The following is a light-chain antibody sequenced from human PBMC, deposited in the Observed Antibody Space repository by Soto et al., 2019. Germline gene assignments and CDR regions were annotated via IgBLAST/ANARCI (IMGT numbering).Light chain of an antibody. Sequence: QAVLTQPPSASGTPGQRVTISCSGSSSNIGSNTVNWYQQLPGTAPKLLIYGNSNRPSGVPDRFSGSKSGTSASLAITGLQAEDEADYYCQSYDSSLSVVVFGGGNKVTVL. V-gene: IGLV1-40*01. CDR1: SSNIGSNT. J-gene: IGLJ2*01. CDR2: GNS. CDR3: QSYDSSLSVVV.